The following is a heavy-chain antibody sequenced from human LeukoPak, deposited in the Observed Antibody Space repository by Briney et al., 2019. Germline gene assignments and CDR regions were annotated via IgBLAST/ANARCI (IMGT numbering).Heavy chain of an antibody. CDR1: GGSISSSSYY. J-gene: IGHJ6*03. V-gene: IGHV4-39*07. CDR3: ARGPDTAMVTGYYMDV. Sequence: SETLSLTCTVSGGSISSSSYYWGWIRQPPGTGLEWIGSIYYSGSTYYNPSLKSRVTISVDTSKNQFSLKLSSVTAADTAVYYCARGPDTAMVTGYYMDVWGKGTTVTVSS. CDR2: IYYSGST. D-gene: IGHD5-18*01.